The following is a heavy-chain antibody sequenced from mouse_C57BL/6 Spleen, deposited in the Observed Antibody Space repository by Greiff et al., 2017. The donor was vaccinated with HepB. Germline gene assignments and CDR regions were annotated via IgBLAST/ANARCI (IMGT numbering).Heavy chain of an antibody. V-gene: IGHV5-17*01. CDR2: ISSGSSTI. Sequence: EVQGVESGGGLVKPGGSLKLSCAASGFTFSDYGMHWVRQAPETGLEWVAYISSGSSTIYYADTVKGRFTISRDNAKNTLFLQMTSLRSEDTAMYYCARGPPYYGSSYFDYWGQGTTLTVSS. J-gene: IGHJ2*01. CDR1: GFTFSDYG. D-gene: IGHD1-1*01. CDR3: ARGPPYYGSSYFDY.